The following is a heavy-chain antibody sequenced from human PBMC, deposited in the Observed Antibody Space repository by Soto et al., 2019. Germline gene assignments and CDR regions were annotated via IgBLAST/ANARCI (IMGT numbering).Heavy chain of an antibody. Sequence: GGSLRLSCAASGLPFSSSAMSWVRQAPGKGLEWVSAVSGSGGTTYYADSVRGRFTISRDNSKNTLYLQMNSLRAEDTAIYFCARCTVDTIVTSGWCHYLDPWGQGTLVTVSS. CDR1: GLPFSSSA. D-gene: IGHD6-19*01. CDR3: ARCTVDTIVTSGWCHYLDP. J-gene: IGHJ5*02. CDR2: VSGSGGTT. V-gene: IGHV3-23*01.